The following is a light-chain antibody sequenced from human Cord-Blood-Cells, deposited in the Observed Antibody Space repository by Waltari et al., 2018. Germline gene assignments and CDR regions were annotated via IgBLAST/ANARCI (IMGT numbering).Light chain of an antibody. CDR1: SSDVGNYNL. CDR3: CSYAGSSTV. Sequence: QSALTQPASVSGSPGQSITISCTGTSSDVGNYNLVSWYQQHPGKAPKLIIYEGSKRPSGVSNRFSGSKSGNTASLTISGLQAEDEADYYCCSYAGSSTVFGGGTKLTVL. J-gene: IGLJ3*02. V-gene: IGLV2-23*01. CDR2: EGS.